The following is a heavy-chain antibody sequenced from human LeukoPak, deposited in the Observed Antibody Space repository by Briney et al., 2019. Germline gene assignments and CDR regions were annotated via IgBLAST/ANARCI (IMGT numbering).Heavy chain of an antibody. J-gene: IGHJ3*01. CDR3: ARLDSSGYYASVDNDAFDF. V-gene: IGHV5-51*01. CDR1: GYSFTTYW. D-gene: IGHD6-19*01. CDR2: IYPGDSDT. Sequence: GESLKISCQGSGYSFTTYWIGWVRPMPGKGLEWMGIIYPGDSDTRYSPSFQGQVTISADRSISTAYLQWSSLKASDTAKYYCARLDSSGYYASVDNDAFDFWGQGTMVTVSS.